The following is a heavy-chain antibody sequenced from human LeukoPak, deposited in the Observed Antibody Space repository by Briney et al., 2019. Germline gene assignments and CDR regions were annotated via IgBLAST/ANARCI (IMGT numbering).Heavy chain of an antibody. D-gene: IGHD5-24*01. CDR1: GFMFSSNW. CDR2: IKEDGTET. J-gene: IGHJ4*02. CDR3: AKEGRSLQTY. Sequence: GGSLILSCAASGFMFSSNWMSWVRLAPGKGLEWVANIKEDGTETYYVDSAKGRFTISRDNAKDSLYLQMNSLRVEDTAVYYCAKEGRSLQTYWGQGTLVTVSS. V-gene: IGHV3-7*03.